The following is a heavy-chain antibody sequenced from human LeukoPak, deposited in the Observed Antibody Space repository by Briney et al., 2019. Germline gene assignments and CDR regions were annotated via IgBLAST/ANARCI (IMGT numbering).Heavy chain of an antibody. D-gene: IGHD2-2*01. CDR2: INPNSGGT. J-gene: IGHJ3*02. CDR3: ARARYCSSTSCYPGDI. Sequence: ASVKVSCKASGYTFTGYYMHWVRQAPGQGLEWMGWINPNSGGTNYAQKFQGRVTVTRDTSISTAYMELSRLRSDDTAVYYCARARYCSSTSCYPGDIWGQGTMVTVSS. CDR1: GYTFTGYY. V-gene: IGHV1-2*02.